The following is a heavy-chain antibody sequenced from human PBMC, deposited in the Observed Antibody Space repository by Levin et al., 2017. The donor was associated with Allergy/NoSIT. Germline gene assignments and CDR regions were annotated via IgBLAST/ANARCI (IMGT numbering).Heavy chain of an antibody. D-gene: IGHD3-16*01. CDR2: IYYSGST. Sequence: SQTLSLTCTVSGGSVSSGSYYWSWIRQPPGKGLEWIGYIYYSGSTNYNPSLKSRVTISVDTSKNQFSLKLSSVTAADTAVYYCARVRLTADAFDIWGQGTMVTVSS. J-gene: IGHJ3*02. CDR1: GGSVSSGSYY. CDR3: ARVRLTADAFDI. V-gene: IGHV4-61*01.